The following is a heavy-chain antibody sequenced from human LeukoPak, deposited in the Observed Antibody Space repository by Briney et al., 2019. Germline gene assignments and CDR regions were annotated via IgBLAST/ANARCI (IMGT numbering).Heavy chain of an antibody. CDR1: GFSLSTSGVG. D-gene: IGHD5-12*01. Sequence: ESGPTLVKPTQTLTLTCTFSGFSLSTSGVGVGWIRQPPGKALEWLALIYWDDDKRYSPSLKSRLTITKDTSKNQVVLTMTNMDPVDTATYYCAHNHKLRGYSGYDWGFDYWGQGTLVTVSS. CDR3: AHNHKLRGYSGYDWGFDY. CDR2: IYWDDDK. V-gene: IGHV2-5*02. J-gene: IGHJ4*02.